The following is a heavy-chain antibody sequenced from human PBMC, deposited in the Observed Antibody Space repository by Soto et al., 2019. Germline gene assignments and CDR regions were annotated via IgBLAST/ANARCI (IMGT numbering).Heavy chain of an antibody. D-gene: IGHD3-3*01. CDR3: AREGEFDFWSAYNKYEGMDV. CDR2: INPNTGDT. Sequence: ASVKVSCKASGYTLTDYYIHWVRQAPGQGLEWMGWINPNTGDTKYPQKFQGRVTMTRDTSIRTAYMELSSLTSDDTAVYFCAREGEFDFWSAYNKYEGMDVWGQRTMGTVSS. CDR1: GYTLTDYY. J-gene: IGHJ6*02. V-gene: IGHV1-2*02.